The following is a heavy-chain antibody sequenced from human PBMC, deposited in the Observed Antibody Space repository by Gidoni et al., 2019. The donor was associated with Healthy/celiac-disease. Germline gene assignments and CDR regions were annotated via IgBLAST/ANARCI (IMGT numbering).Heavy chain of an antibody. V-gene: IGHV4-31*03. Sequence: QVQLQESGPGLVKPSQTLSLTCTVSGGPISSGGYYWSWIRQHPGKGLEWIGYIYYSGSTYYNPSLKSRVTISVDTSKNQFSLKLSSVTAADTAVYYCARVKASSGYYPFDYWGQGTLVTVSS. CDR3: ARVKASSGYYPFDY. CDR2: IYYSGST. D-gene: IGHD3-22*01. CDR1: GGPISSGGYY. J-gene: IGHJ4*02.